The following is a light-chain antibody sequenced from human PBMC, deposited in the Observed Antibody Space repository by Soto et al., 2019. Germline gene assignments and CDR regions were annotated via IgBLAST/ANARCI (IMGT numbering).Light chain of an antibody. CDR2: DAS. CDR1: QSLSSGY. V-gene: IGKV3-20*01. Sequence: IVLTQSPGTLSLSPGESATLSCRASQSLSSGYLAWYQQKPGQAPRLLIYDASSRATGIPDRFSGGGSGTDFTLTISRLEPEDFAVYYCQQFSSYPLTFGGGTKVDIK. J-gene: IGKJ4*01. CDR3: QQFSSYPLT.